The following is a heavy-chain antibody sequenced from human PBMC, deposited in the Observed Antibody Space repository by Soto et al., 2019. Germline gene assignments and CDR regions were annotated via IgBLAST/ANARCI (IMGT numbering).Heavy chain of an antibody. CDR2: INAGNGNT. D-gene: IGHD6-19*01. J-gene: IGHJ4*02. CDR3: ARVIGGWYYFDY. Sequence: QVQLVQSGAEVKKPGASVKVSCKASGYTFTSYAMHWVRQAPGQRLEWMGWINAGNGNTKYSQKFQGRVTIPRDTSASKAYMELSSLRSEDTAVYYCARVIGGWYYFDYWGQGTLVTVSS. CDR1: GYTFTSYA. V-gene: IGHV1-3*01.